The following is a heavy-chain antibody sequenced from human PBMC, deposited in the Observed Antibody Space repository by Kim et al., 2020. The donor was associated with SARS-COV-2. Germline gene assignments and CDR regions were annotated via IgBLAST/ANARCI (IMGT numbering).Heavy chain of an antibody. CDR3: ARDGTTGTTGNWFDP. J-gene: IGHJ5*02. D-gene: IGHD1-1*01. CDR2: TNHRGTP. V-gene: IGHV4-34*01. CDR1: GGSFSGYS. Sequence: SETLSLTCAVYGGSFSGYSWSWTRQPPGKGLEWIGETNHRGTPTYNPSLKSRVTISVDTSKNQFSLKLSSVTAADTAVYYCARDGTTGTTGNWFDPWGQGTLVTVSS.